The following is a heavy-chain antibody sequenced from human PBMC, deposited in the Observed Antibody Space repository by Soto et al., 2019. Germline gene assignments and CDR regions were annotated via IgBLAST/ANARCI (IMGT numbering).Heavy chain of an antibody. CDR2: ISYSGST. CDR3: AREGTVSV. Sequence: SETLSLTCTVSGGSISSYFWSWNRQPPGKGLEWIGSISYSGSTNYNPSLKSRVTISVDPSKNEFSLKMSSVTAADTAVYYCAREGTVSVWGQGTTVTVS. CDR1: GGSISSYF. D-gene: IGHD4-17*01. J-gene: IGHJ6*02. V-gene: IGHV4-59*01.